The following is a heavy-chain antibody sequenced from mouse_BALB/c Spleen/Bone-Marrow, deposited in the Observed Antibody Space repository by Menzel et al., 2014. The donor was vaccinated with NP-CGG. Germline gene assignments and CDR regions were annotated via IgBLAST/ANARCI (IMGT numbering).Heavy chain of an antibody. CDR1: GYAFSSYW. CDR2: IYPGDGDT. V-gene: IGHV1-80*01. D-gene: IGHD2-14*01. CDR3: ARWYRDPHFAMDY. J-gene: IGHJ4*01. Sequence: VQLVESGAELVRPGSSVKISCKASGYAFSSYWMNWVKQRPGQGLEWIGQIYPGDGDTNYNGNFKDKATLTVDRSSSTAFMQLSGLTSEDSAVYFCARWYRDPHFAMDYWGPGTSVTVSS.